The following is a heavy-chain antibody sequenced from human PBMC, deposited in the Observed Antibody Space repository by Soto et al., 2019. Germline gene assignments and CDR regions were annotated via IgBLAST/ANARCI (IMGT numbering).Heavy chain of an antibody. J-gene: IGHJ4*02. CDR3: ARHSEIVRYCSGGSCLREMYYFDY. V-gene: IGHV4-39*01. CDR2: IYYSGST. Sequence: SETLSLTCTVSGGSISSSSYYWGWIRQPPGKGLEWIGSIYYSGSTYYNPSLKSRVTISVDTPKNQFSLKLSSVTAADTAVYYCARHSEIVRYCSGGSCLREMYYFDYWGQGTLVTVSS. CDR1: GGSISSSSYY. D-gene: IGHD2-15*01.